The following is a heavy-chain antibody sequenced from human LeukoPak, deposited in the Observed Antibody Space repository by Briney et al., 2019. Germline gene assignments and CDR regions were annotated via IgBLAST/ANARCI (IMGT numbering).Heavy chain of an antibody. CDR1: GGSIRSYY. J-gene: IGHJ6*02. V-gene: IGHV4-59*08. CDR2: IYYSGST. Sequence: SETLSLTCTVSGGSIRSYYWSWIRQPPGKGLEWIGYIYYSGSTNYSPSLKSRVTVSVDTSENQFSLQLNSVTAADTAVYYCARLDYYYGMDVWGQGTTVTVSS. CDR3: ARLDYYYGMDV.